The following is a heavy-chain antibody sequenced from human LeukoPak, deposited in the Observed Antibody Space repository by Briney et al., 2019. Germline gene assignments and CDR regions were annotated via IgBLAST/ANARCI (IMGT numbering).Heavy chain of an antibody. CDR3: ARDGAAADFDY. D-gene: IGHD6-13*01. Sequence: GGSLRLSCAASRFTFSSYAMSWVRQAPGKGLEWVSSISSSSSYIYYADSVKGRFTISRDNAKNSLYLQMNSLRAEDTAVYYCARDGAAADFDYWGQGTLVTVSS. CDR2: ISSSSSYI. CDR1: RFTFSSYA. J-gene: IGHJ4*02. V-gene: IGHV3-21*01.